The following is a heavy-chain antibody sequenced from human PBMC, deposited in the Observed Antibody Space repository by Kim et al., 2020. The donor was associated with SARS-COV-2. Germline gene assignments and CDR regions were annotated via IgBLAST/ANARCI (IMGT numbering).Heavy chain of an antibody. D-gene: IGHD2-2*01. Sequence: NHNPARKSRVTMSVDTSKNQFSLKLSSVTAADTAVYYCAGQVGPAAIIDYWGQGTLVTVSS. V-gene: IGHV4-4*07. CDR3: AGQVGPAAIIDY. J-gene: IGHJ4*02.